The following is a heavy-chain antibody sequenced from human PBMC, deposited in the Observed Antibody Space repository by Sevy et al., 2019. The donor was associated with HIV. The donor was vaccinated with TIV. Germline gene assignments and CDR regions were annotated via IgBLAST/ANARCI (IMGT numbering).Heavy chain of an antibody. Sequence: GGSLRLSCAASGFTFSSYWMSWVRQAPGKGLEWVANIKQDGSEKYYVDSVKGRFTISRDNAKNSLYLQMNSLRAEDTAVYYCARSLYSSSSLHGFVFDYWGQGTLVTVSS. J-gene: IGHJ4*02. CDR1: GFTFSSYW. CDR2: IKQDGSEK. CDR3: ARSLYSSSSLHGFVFDY. D-gene: IGHD6-6*01. V-gene: IGHV3-7*01.